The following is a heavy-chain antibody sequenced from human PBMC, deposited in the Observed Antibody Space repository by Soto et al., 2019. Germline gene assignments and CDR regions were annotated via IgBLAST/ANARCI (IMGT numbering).Heavy chain of an antibody. J-gene: IGHJ6*03. V-gene: IGHV3-49*03. D-gene: IGHD3-3*01. Sequence: GGSLRLSCTASCFTFGDYAMSWFRQAPGKGLEWVGFIRSKAYGGTTEYAASVKGRFTISRDDSKSIAYLQMNSLKTEDTAVYYCARHDFWSGYSYYYYYYMDVWGKGTTVTVSS. CDR2: IRSKAYGGTT. CDR1: CFTFGDYA. CDR3: ARHDFWSGYSYYYYYYMDV.